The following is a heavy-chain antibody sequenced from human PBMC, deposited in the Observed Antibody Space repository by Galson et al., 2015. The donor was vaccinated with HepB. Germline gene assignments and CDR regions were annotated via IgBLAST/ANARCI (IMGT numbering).Heavy chain of an antibody. D-gene: IGHD1/OR15-1a*01. CDR1: GFTVSSNY. CDR2: IYSGGST. V-gene: IGHV3-53*04. J-gene: IGHJ5*02. Sequence: SLRLSCAASGFTVSSNYMSWVRQAPGKGLEWVSVIYSGGSTYYADSVKGRFTISRHNSKNTLYLQMNSLRAEDTAVYYCARGMEVEQNNWFDPWGQGTLVTVSS. CDR3: ARGMEVEQNNWFDP.